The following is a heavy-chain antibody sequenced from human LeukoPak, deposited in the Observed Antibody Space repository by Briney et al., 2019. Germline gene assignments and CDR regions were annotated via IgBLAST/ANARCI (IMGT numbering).Heavy chain of an antibody. CDR1: GFTFSSYG. V-gene: IGHV3-30*02. J-gene: IGHJ4*02. CDR3: AKVDSSGYKRGVDY. D-gene: IGHD3-22*01. CDR2: IRYDGSNK. Sequence: PGGSLRLSCAASGFTFSSYGMHWVRQAPAKGLKWVAFIRYDGSNKYYADSVKGRFTISRDNSKNTLYLQMNSLRAEDTAVYYCAKVDSSGYKRGVDYWGQGTLVTVSS.